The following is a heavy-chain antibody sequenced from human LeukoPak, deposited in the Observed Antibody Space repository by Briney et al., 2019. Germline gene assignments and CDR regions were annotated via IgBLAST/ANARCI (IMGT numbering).Heavy chain of an antibody. D-gene: IGHD3-22*01. V-gene: IGHV3-53*01. Sequence: PGGSLRLSCAASGFTVSNNYMSWVRQAPGKGLEWVSAIYSGGSTYYADSVKGRFTISRDNSKNTLYLQMNSLRAEDTAVYYCARDSRQDYYDSSGYLWFAFDIWGQGTMVTVSS. CDR2: IYSGGST. CDR1: GFTVSNNY. CDR3: ARDSRQDYYDSSGYLWFAFDI. J-gene: IGHJ3*02.